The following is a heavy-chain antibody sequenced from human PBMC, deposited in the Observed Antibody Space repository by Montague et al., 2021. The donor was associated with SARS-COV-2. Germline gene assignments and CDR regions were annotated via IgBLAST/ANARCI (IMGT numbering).Heavy chain of an antibody. CDR1: GGSISSGSYY. D-gene: IGHD3-10*01. CDR2: IYTTGST. V-gene: IGHV4-61*02. CDR3: ASERAYEYSSGTYPEGFDI. Sequence: TLSLTCTVSGGSISSGSYYWSCIPQPAGKGLEWIGRIYTTGSTNYNPSLKSRVSISVDTSKNQFSLKLSSVTAADTAAYYCASERAYEYSSGTYPEGFDIWGQGTMVTVSS. J-gene: IGHJ3*02.